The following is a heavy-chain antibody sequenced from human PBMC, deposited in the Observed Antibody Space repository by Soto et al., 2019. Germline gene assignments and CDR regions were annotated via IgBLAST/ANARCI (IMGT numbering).Heavy chain of an antibody. CDR1: GFSFSIYS. D-gene: IGHD4-17*01. CDR3: AKSRGDRWTTYYFES. CDR2: ISGSGESK. Sequence: EMQLLESGGGLVQPGGSLKLSCAASGFSFSIYSMSWVRQPPGKGLEWVSGISGSGESKHYADSVRGRFAISRDNSRKTLYLQMNNVRAEHTAVYYCAKSRGDRWTTYYFESWGQGTLITVSS. V-gene: IGHV3-23*01. J-gene: IGHJ4*02.